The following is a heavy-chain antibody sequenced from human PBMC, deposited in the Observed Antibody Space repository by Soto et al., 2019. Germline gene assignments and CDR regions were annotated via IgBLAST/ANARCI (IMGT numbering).Heavy chain of an antibody. V-gene: IGHV3-23*01. CDR1: GFTFSSYA. Sequence: PGGSLRLSCAASGFTFSSYAMTWVRQAPGKGLEWVSGISGSGVSTYYADSVKGRFTISRDNSKNTLYLQMNSLRAEDTAVYYCAIYSSGWYPLDYWGQGTLVTVSS. CDR2: ISGSGVST. J-gene: IGHJ4*02. D-gene: IGHD6-19*01. CDR3: AIYSSGWYPLDY.